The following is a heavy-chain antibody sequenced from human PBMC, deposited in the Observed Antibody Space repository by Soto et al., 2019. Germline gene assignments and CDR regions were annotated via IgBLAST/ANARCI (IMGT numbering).Heavy chain of an antibody. CDR3: ATMKGGSQYYYYGMDV. CDR2: IIPMFGTA. CDR1: GGTFSSYA. J-gene: IGHJ6*02. D-gene: IGHD3-10*01. V-gene: IGHV1-69*12. Sequence: QVQLVQSGAGVKKPGSSVKVSCKASGGTFSSYAISWVRQAPGQGLEWMGGIIPMFGTADYAQKFQGRVTITADESTSTAYMELSSLRSDDTAVYYCATMKGGSQYYYYGMDVWGQGTTVTVSS.